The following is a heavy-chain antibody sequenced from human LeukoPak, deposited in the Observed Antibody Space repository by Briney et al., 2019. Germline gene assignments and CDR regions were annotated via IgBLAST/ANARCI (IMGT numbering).Heavy chain of an antibody. CDR3: AKTYYYDPFDY. J-gene: IGHJ4*02. CDR2: IYYSGNT. V-gene: IGHV4-39*01. D-gene: IGHD3-22*01. Sequence: PSETLSLTCTVSGGSISNSGYYWGWIGQPPGKGLEWIGNIYYSGNTYYNPSLKSRVTMYGVTSKNQFSMKQNSAIASDTAVYYSAKTYYYDPFDYWGQGTLVTVSS. CDR1: GGSISNSGYY.